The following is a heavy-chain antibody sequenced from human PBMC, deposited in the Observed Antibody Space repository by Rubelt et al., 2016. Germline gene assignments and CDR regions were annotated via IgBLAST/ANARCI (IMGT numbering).Heavy chain of an antibody. J-gene: IGHJ3*02. CDR2: ISSSSTYI. D-gene: IGHD5-24*01. CDR3: ARDADGYNPDDAFDI. V-gene: IGHV3-21*01. Sequence: DVQLVESGGGLIQPGGSLRLSCAASGFAFSFYTMNWVRQAPGQGLEWVSSISSSSTYIYYADSVKGRFTISRDNAKNSLYLQMNSLRAEDTAVYYCARDADGYNPDDAFDIWGQGTMVTVSS. CDR1: GFAFSFYT.